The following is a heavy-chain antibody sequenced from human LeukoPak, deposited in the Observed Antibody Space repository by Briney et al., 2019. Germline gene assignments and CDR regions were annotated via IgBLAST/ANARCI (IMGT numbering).Heavy chain of an antibody. D-gene: IGHD3-3*01. Sequence: PSETLSLTCTVSGGSISNYFWSWIRQPPGKGLEWIGNIYYREYRGSTSYNPSLKSRVTISVDTSKNQFSLRLNSVTAADTAVYYCAGYALESPKHFDCWGQGILVTVSS. J-gene: IGHJ4*02. V-gene: IGHV4-59*08. CDR2: IYYREYRGST. CDR3: AGYALESPKHFDC. CDR1: GGSISNYF.